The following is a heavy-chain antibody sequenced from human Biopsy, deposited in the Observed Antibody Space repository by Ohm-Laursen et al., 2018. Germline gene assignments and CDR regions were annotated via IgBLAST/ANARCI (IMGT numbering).Heavy chain of an antibody. CDR2: INPHSGTT. V-gene: IGHV1-2*02. D-gene: IGHD2-15*01. CDR1: GYTFTGQY. J-gene: IGHJ1*01. CDR3: AKGQDLRGGAEYFQH. Sequence: VASVKVSCKASGYTFTGQYLHWVRQVPGQGLEWMGWINPHSGTTKFAQDFQGRVTMTRGTPITTAYMELRRLRSDDTAVYYCAKGQDLRGGAEYFQHWGQGALVTVSS.